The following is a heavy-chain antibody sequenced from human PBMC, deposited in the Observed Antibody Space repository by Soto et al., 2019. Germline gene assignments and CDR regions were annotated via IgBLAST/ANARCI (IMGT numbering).Heavy chain of an antibody. CDR1: GFTFRSYV. Sequence: QVQLVESGGGVVQPGTSLRVSCVGSGFTFRSYVIQWVRQAPGKGLEWVALTSYDGSDKYYDDSVRGRFTISRDNSRNTVDLQMDSLRLEETALYYWARWGKTGGLDVWGQGTLVSV. CDR3: ARWGKTGGLDV. D-gene: IGHD3-16*01. J-gene: IGHJ1*01. V-gene: IGHV3-30*19. CDR2: TSYDGSDK.